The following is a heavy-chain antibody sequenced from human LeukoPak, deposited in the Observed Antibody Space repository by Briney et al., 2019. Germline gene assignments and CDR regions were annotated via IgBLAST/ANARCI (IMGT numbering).Heavy chain of an antibody. J-gene: IGHJ4*02. CDR1: GFTFSSYS. V-gene: IGHV3-48*04. D-gene: IGHD5-18*01. CDR2: ISSSSSTI. CDR3: ARDGLHPFGHSYGSCGDY. Sequence: PGGSLRLSCAASGFTFSSYSMNWVRQAPGKGLEWVSYISSSSSTIYYADSVKGRFTISRDNAKNSLYLQMNSLRAEDTAVYYCARDGLHPFGHSYGSCGDYWGQGTLVTVSS.